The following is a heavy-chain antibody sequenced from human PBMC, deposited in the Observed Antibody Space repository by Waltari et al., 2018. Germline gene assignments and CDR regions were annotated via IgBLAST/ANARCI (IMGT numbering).Heavy chain of an antibody. CDR3: AGVVAGSSWRNNWFDP. CDR1: GYSISSGYY. Sequence: QVQLQESGPGLVKPSETLSLTCAVSGYSISSGYYWGWIRQPPGKGLEWIGSIYHSGGTSSNPALKYRVTISVDTSKNHFSLKLSSLTAADTAVYYCAGVVAGSSWRNNWFDPWGQGTLVTVSS. CDR2: IYHSGGT. D-gene: IGHD6-13*01. V-gene: IGHV4-38-2*01. J-gene: IGHJ5*02.